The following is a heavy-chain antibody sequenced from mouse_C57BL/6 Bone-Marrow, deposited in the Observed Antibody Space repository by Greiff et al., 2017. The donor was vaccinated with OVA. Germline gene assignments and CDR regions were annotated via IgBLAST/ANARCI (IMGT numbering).Heavy chain of an antibody. D-gene: IGHD2-1*01. CDR3: ARDGNYGYYFDY. Sequence: QVQLQQPGAELVKPGASVKLSCKASGYTFTSYWMQWVKQRPGQGLEWIGEIDPSDSYTNYNQKFKGKATFTVDTSASTAYMQLSSLTSEDSAVYYCARDGNYGYYFDYWGQGTTLTVSS. J-gene: IGHJ2*01. CDR1: GYTFTSYW. V-gene: IGHV1-50*01. CDR2: IDPSDSYT.